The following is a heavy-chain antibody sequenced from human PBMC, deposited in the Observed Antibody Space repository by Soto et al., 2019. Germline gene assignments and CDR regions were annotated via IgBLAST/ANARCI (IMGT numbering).Heavy chain of an antibody. V-gene: IGHV4-39*01. D-gene: IGHD6-13*01. CDR3: ARHSIAAAGTRWDFFDY. J-gene: IGHJ4*02. Sequence: QLQLQESGPGLVKPSETLSLTCTVSGGSIGSSSYYWGWIRQPPGKGLEWIGSFYYSGTTYYNPSLKSRVTISVDTSENQFSLKLSSVTAADTAVYYCARHSIAAAGTRWDFFDYWGQGTLVTVSS. CDR1: GGSIGSSSYY. CDR2: FYYSGTT.